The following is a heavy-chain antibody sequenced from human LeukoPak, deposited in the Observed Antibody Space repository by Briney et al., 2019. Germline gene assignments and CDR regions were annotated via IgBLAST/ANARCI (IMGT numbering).Heavy chain of an antibody. CDR3: ARGPGYIVVVPAAIP. CDR1: GFTFSSYA. D-gene: IGHD2-2*01. J-gene: IGHJ5*02. V-gene: IGHV3-23*01. Sequence: GGSLRLSCAASGFTFSSYAMSWVRQAPGKGLEWVSAISGSGGSTYYEDSVKGRFTIYRDNSKNTLYLKMNSLRDEDTAVYYCARGPGYIVVVPAAIPWGQGTLVTVSS. CDR2: ISGSGGST.